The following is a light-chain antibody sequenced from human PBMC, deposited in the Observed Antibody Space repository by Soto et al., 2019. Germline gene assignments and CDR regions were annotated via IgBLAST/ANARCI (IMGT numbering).Light chain of an antibody. CDR1: QSISFF. CDR2: KAS. J-gene: IGKJ1*01. CDR3: QQYNSYSRT. Sequence: DVRLTQSPSSLSASVGDRVTITCRANQSISFFLSWYQQKPGKAPKLLIYKASSLESGVPSRFSGSGSGTEFTLTISSLQPDDFATYYCQQYNSYSRTFGQGTKVDIK. V-gene: IGKV1-5*03.